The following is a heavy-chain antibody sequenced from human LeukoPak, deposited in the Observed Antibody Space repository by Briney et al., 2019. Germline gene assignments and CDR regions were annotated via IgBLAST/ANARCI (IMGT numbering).Heavy chain of an antibody. Sequence: SETLSLTCTVSGGSISTYYWSWIRQPPGKGLEWIGEINHRGSTNYNLSLKSRVTISVDTSKNQFSLKLSSVTAADTAVYYCARASPYYDILTGYYERCIDYWGQGTLVTVSS. D-gene: IGHD3-9*01. V-gene: IGHV4-34*01. CDR1: GGSISTYY. J-gene: IGHJ4*02. CDR2: INHRGST. CDR3: ARASPYYDILTGYYERCIDY.